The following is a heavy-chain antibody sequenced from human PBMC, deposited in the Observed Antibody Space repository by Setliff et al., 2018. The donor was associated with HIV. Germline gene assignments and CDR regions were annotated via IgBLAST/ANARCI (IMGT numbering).Heavy chain of an antibody. CDR3: ARVPYRSAWFSGGHDAFDI. CDR1: GYTFTGYY. Sequence: ASVKVSCKTSGYTFTGYYMHWVRQAPGQGLEWMGWINPNSGGTKYAQKFQGRVTMTRDTSTTTAYMELRSLRSDDTAVYFCARVPYRSAWFSGGHDAFDIWGQGTMVTVSS. D-gene: IGHD6-19*01. V-gene: IGHV1-2*02. J-gene: IGHJ3*02. CDR2: INPNSGGT.